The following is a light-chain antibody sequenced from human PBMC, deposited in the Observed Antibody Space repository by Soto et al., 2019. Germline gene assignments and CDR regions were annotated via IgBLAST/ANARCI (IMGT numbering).Light chain of an antibody. J-gene: IGKJ5*01. CDR2: KSS. Sequence: DIQMTQSPSMLSAFVGDRVTITCRASQSISSWLAWYQQKPGKAPKLLIYKSSSLQSGVPSGFSGSGSGTEFTLTISSLQPDDFATYYCQQYNSYSSITFGQGTRLEIK. CDR1: QSISSW. V-gene: IGKV1-5*03. CDR3: QQYNSYSSIT.